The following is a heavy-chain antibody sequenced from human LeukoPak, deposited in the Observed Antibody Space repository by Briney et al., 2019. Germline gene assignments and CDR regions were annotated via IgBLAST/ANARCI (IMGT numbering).Heavy chain of an antibody. J-gene: IGHJ4*02. CDR3: ARDPIRSGWYFD. CDR1: GFTFSSYA. CDR2: ISYDGSNK. V-gene: IGHV3-30-3*01. Sequence: GGSLRPSCAASGFTFSSYAMHWVRQAPGKGLEWVAVISYDGSNKYYADSVKGRFTISRDNAKNSLYLQMNSLRAEDTAVYYCARDPIRSGWYFDWGQGTLVTVSP. D-gene: IGHD6-19*01.